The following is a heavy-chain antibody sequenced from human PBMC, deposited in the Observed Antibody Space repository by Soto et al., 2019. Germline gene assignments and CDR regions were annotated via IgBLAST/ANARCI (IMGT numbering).Heavy chain of an antibody. V-gene: IGHV3-30*18. CDR1: GFTSSSYD. Sequence: GESLKISCAASGFTSSSYDMHWVRQAPGKGLEWVAVISYDGNKKFYADSVKGRFTISRDNSKNTLYLQMNNLRAEDTAVYYCAKSGDRFYDSSGYYVYYFDYWGQGTLVTVSS. D-gene: IGHD3-22*01. CDR3: AKSGDRFYDSSGYYVYYFDY. CDR2: ISYDGNKK. J-gene: IGHJ4*02.